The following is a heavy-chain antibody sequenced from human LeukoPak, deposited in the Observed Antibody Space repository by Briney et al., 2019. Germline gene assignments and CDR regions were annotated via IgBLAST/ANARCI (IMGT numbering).Heavy chain of an antibody. J-gene: IGHJ3*02. D-gene: IGHD2-2*01. Sequence: GGSLRLSCAASGFTFSSYAMHWVRQAPGKGLEWVAVISYDGSSKYYADSVKGRFTISRDNSKNTLYLQMNSLRAEDTAVYYCARSGYCSSTSCYGDAFDIWGQGTMVTVSS. CDR2: ISYDGSSK. CDR3: ARSGYCSSTSCYGDAFDI. V-gene: IGHV3-30-3*01. CDR1: GFTFSSYA.